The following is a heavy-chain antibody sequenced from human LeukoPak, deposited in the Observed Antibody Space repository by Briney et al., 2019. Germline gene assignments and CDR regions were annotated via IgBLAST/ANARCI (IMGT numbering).Heavy chain of an antibody. J-gene: IGHJ4*02. CDR3: AKDRAYYSDSGGYYLVRAYDY. D-gene: IGHD3-22*01. Sequence: PGGSLRLSCAASGFTFSSYCMHWVRQAPGKGLEWVSFIRYDGSNKYYADSVKGRFTISRDNSKNTLYLQMNSLRAEDTAVYYCAKDRAYYSDSGGYYLVRAYDYWGKGNLVTVPS. CDR1: GFTFSSYC. V-gene: IGHV3-30*02. CDR2: IRYDGSNK.